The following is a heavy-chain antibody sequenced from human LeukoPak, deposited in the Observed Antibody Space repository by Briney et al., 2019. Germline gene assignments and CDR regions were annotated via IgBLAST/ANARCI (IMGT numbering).Heavy chain of an antibody. CDR2: INHSGST. Sequence: SETLSLTCTVSGGSISSYYWSWIRQPPGKGLEWIGEINHSGSTNYNPSLKSRVTISVDTSKNQFSLKLSSVTAADTAVYYCARQPQWLYYFDYWGQETLVTVSS. J-gene: IGHJ4*02. CDR3: ARQPQWLYYFDY. D-gene: IGHD6-19*01. CDR1: GGSISSYY. V-gene: IGHV4-34*01.